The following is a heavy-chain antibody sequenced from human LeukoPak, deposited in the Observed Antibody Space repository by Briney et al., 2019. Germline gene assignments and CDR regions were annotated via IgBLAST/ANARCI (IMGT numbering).Heavy chain of an antibody. Sequence: SETLSLTCTVSGGSISSSSYYWGWIRQPPGKGLEWIGSIYYSGSTYYNPSLKSRVTISVDTSKNQFSLKLSSVTAADTAVYYCARDDLLGPFDYWGQGTLVTVSS. J-gene: IGHJ4*02. D-gene: IGHD1-26*01. CDR1: GGSISSSSYY. CDR3: ARDDLLGPFDY. V-gene: IGHV4-39*07. CDR2: IYYSGST.